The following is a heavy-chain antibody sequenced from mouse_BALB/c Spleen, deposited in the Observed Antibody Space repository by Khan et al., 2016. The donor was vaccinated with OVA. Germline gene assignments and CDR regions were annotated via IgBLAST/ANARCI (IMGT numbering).Heavy chain of an antibody. CDR3: ATDYDGGFDY. CDR2: IDPANGNT. CDR1: GFNIKDTY. D-gene: IGHD2-4*01. V-gene: IGHV14-3*02. J-gene: IGHJ2*01. Sequence: EVQGVESGAELVKPGASVKLSCTASGFNIKDTYMHWVKQRPEQGLEWIGRIDPANGNTKYDPKFQGKATITADTSSNTAYLQLSSLTSEDTAVDYCATDYDGGFDYWGQGTTLTVSS.